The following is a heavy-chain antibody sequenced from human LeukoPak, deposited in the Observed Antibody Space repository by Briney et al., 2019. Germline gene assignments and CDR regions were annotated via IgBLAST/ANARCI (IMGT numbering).Heavy chain of an antibody. D-gene: IGHD3-3*01. CDR1: GNSLSELS. J-gene: IGHJ4*02. CDR3: TTRSGDFWSGFVN. V-gene: IGHV1-24*01. CDR2: FDPEEAKM. Sequence: ASVKVSCKVSGNSLSELSIQWVRQAPGNGLECMGGFDPEEAKMVYAQNFQGRVTMTEDTSTQTAYMELSGLTSDDTAVYYCTTRSGDFWSGFVNWGQGTLVTVSS.